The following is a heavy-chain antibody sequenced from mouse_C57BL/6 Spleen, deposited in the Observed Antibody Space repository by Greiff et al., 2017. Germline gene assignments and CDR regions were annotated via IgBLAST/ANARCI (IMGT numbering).Heavy chain of an antibody. CDR1: GYTFTSYW. V-gene: IGHV1-64*01. D-gene: IGHD3-3*01. Sequence: VQLQQPGAELVKPGASVKLSCKASGYTFTSYWMHWVKQRPGQGLEWIGMIHPNSGSTNYHEKFKSKATLTVDKSSSTAYMQLSSLTSEDSAVYYCARAGGRGYAMDYWGQGTSVTVSS. J-gene: IGHJ4*01. CDR3: ARAGGRGYAMDY. CDR2: IHPNSGST.